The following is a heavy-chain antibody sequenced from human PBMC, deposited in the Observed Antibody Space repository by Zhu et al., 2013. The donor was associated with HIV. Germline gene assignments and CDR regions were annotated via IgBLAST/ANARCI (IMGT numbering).Heavy chain of an antibody. J-gene: IGHJ6*02. D-gene: IGHD3-16*01. V-gene: IGHV1-69*01. Sequence: QVQLVQSGAEVKKPGSSVKVSCKTSGGTFNNYPISWVRQAPGQGLEWMGGIIPLFPTVKYAQKLQGRVTITADESASTVYMELSSLRSEDTAVYYCARDSNVWFGTLRSMDVWGQGTTVTISS. CDR2: IIPLFPTV. CDR3: ARDSNVWFGTLRSMDV. CDR1: GGTFNNYP.